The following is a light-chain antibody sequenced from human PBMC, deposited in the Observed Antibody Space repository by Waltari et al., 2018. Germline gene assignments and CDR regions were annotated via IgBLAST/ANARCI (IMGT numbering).Light chain of an antibody. CDR1: TSNIGRTP. CDR3: AAWDNSLNGVL. J-gene: IGLJ2*01. V-gene: IGLV1-44*01. Sequence: QSVVTQPPSASGTPAPTVTISSSGATSNIGRTPIKWYQQLPRTSPKLLIYSDDQRPSGGPDRFSGSKSGTSASLAISGLQSEDEADYDCAAWDNSLNGVLFGGGTKLTVL. CDR2: SDD.